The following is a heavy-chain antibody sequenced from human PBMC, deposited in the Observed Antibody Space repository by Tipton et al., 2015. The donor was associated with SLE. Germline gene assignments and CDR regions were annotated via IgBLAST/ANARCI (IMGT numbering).Heavy chain of an antibody. J-gene: IGHJ4*02. CDR3: ARGYCSDGVCYGFGFFDY. D-gene: IGHD2-8*01. CDR1: GGSMSYHY. Sequence: TLSLTCSVSGGSMSYHYWSWIRQPPGKGLEWIGYIYYTGNTNYNPSLKSRVTMSVDTSKSQFSLKLTFVSAADTAIYFCARGYCSDGVCYGFGFFDYWGQGNLVTVSS. CDR2: IYYTGNT. V-gene: IGHV4-59*11.